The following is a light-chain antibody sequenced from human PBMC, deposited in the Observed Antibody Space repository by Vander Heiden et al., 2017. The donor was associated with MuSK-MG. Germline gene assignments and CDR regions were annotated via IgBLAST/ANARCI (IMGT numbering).Light chain of an antibody. CDR3: QQRSHWPRT. CDR2: DAS. V-gene: IGKV3-11*01. J-gene: IGKJ2*01. Sequence: EIVLTQSPATLSLSPGERATLSCRASQSVSSYLAWYQQKPGQAPRLLIYDASNRATGIPARFSGSGSGTDFTLTISSLEPEDFAVYYCQQRSHWPRTFGQGTKLXIK. CDR1: QSVSSY.